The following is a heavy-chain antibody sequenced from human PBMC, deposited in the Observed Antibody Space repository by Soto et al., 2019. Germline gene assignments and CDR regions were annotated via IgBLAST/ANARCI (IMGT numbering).Heavy chain of an antibody. V-gene: IGHV4-39*01. J-gene: IGHJ4*02. CDR3: VRLRIYCSGSSCYYYFDY. CDR2: IYYNGNT. D-gene: IGHD2-15*01. Sequence: ASVTMSLTCPVSGGTIIGSSYYWGWITQPPGKGLEWIGNIYYNGNTYYNPSLKSRVTISVDTSKNQFSLKLSSVTAADTAVYYCVRLRIYCSGSSCYYYFDYWGQGTLVTVS. CDR1: GGTIIGSSYY.